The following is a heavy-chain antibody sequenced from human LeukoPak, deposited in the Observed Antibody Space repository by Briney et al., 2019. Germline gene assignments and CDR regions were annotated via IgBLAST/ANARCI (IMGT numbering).Heavy chain of an antibody. CDR3: ARHSRGYDSEFGY. D-gene: IGHD5-12*01. CDR1: GDSIITYY. Sequence: SETLSLTCTVSGDSIITYYWSWIRQPPGEGLEWIGYMYYSGSTNYNPSLKSRVTISVDKSRNQFSLTLSSVTAADTAVYYCARHSRGYDSEFGYWGQGTLVTVSS. V-gene: IGHV4-59*08. J-gene: IGHJ4*02. CDR2: MYYSGST.